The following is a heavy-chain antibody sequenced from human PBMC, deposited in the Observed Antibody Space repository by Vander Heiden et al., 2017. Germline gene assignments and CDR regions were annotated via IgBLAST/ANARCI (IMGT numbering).Heavy chain of an antibody. CDR2: IRWNSGDI. J-gene: IGHJ4*02. D-gene: IGHD6-19*01. V-gene: IGHV3-9*01. CDR1: GFTFDDYA. Sequence: EVQLVESGGGLVQPGRSLRLSCAASGFTFDDYARHWVRQAPGKGLEWVSGIRWNSGDIGYADSVKGRFTISRDNAKNSLYLQMNSLRAEDTALYYCAKGYSSGWSYFDYWGQGTLVTVSS. CDR3: AKGYSSGWSYFDY.